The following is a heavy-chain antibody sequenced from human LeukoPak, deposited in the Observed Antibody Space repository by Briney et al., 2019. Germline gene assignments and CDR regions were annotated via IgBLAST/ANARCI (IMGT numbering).Heavy chain of an antibody. Sequence: GGSLRLSCAASGITFSSYWMHWVRQAPGKGLVWVSRINTDGSTTSYADSVKGRFTISRDNAKNTLSLQMNSLRDEDTAVYYCARASSGWYDYWGQGTLVTVSS. V-gene: IGHV3-74*01. D-gene: IGHD6-19*01. J-gene: IGHJ4*02. CDR2: INTDGSTT. CDR1: GITFSSYW. CDR3: ARASSGWYDY.